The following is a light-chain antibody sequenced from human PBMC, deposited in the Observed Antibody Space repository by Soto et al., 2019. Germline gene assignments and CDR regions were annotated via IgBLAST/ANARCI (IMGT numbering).Light chain of an antibody. CDR1: QSVSKS. Sequence: DIVLTQSPATLSLAPGERATLCCRASQSVSKSLAWYQQKPGQAPRLLIYTTSNRATGIPARFSGSGSATEFTLTISSLQSEDFAVYYCEQENNWPAFGNGNKGVI. CDR3: EQENNWPA. V-gene: IGKV3D-15*01. J-gene: IGKJ1*01. CDR2: TTS.